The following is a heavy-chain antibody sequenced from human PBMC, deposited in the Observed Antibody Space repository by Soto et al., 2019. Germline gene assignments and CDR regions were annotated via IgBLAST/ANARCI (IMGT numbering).Heavy chain of an antibody. CDR2: IIPILGIA. CDR1: GGTFSSYT. D-gene: IGHD3-3*01. CDR3: ARENYDFWSGYRP. V-gene: IGHV1-69*04. J-gene: IGHJ5*02. Sequence: SVKVSCKASGGTFSSYTTSWVRQAPGQGLEWMGRIIPILGIANYAQKFQGRVTITADKSTSTAYMELSSLRSEDTAVYYCARENYDFWSGYRPWGQGTLVTVSS.